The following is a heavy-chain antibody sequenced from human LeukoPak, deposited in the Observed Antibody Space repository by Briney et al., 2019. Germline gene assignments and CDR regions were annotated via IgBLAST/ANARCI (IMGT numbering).Heavy chain of an antibody. CDR3: ARGPFSYDSSGYRRWFDP. J-gene: IGHJ5*02. V-gene: IGHV4-61*08. CDR2: IYYSGST. Sequence: PSQTLSLTCTVSGGSIGSGGYYWSWIRQPPGKGLEWIAYIYYSGSTDHNPSLKSRVTISVDTSKNQFSLKLTSVTAADTAVYYCARGPFSYDSSGYRRWFDPWGQGTLVTVSS. CDR1: GGSIGSGGYY. D-gene: IGHD3-22*01.